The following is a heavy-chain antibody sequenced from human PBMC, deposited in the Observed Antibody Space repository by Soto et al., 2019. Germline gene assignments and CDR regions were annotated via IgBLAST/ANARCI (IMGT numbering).Heavy chain of an antibody. J-gene: IGHJ3*02. D-gene: IGHD2-2*02. CDR2: ISAYSSPI. V-gene: IGHV3-21*06. CDR3: VRGGRGYTRDDVFDI. Sequence: EVQLVESGGGLVKPGGSLRLSCEDSGFTFSSYSMNWVRQAPGKGLEWVSSISAYSSPIFYADSVKGRFTISRDNAKNSLYLQMNSLRVGDTAVYYCVRGGRGYTRDDVFDIWGQGTMVTVSS. CDR1: GFTFSSYS.